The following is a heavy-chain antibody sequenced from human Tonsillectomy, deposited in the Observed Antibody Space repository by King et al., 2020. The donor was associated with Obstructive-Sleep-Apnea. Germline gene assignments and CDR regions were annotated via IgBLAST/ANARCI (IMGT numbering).Heavy chain of an antibody. V-gene: IGHV3-15*01. CDR1: GFTFRHAW. D-gene: IGHD2-15*01. CDR2: IKSKADGGTT. Sequence: VQLVESGGGLVNPGGSLRLSCAASGFTFRHAWMSWVRQAPGKGLEWVGRIKSKADGGTTDYAAPVTDRFTISRDDSENTLYLQMNSLTTEDTAVYYCVVNLDHWGQGTLVTVSS. CDR3: VVNLDH. J-gene: IGHJ5*02.